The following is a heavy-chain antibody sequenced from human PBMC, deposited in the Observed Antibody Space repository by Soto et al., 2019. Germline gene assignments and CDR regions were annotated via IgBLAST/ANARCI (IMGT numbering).Heavy chain of an antibody. CDR3: GGDSSGYFYPDVFDI. Sequence: GGSLRLSCATSGFTFSSYSINWVRQAPGKGLEGVSYISSSISTIYYADSVKGRFTISRDYAKNSLYLQMNSLRDEDTAVYYCGGDSSGYFYPDVFDIWGQGTMVTVAS. CDR1: GFTFSSYS. D-gene: IGHD3-22*01. J-gene: IGHJ3*02. V-gene: IGHV3-48*02. CDR2: ISSSISTI.